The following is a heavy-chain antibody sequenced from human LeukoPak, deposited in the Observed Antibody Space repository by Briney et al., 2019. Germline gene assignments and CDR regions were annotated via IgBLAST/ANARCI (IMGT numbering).Heavy chain of an antibody. J-gene: IGHJ4*02. Sequence: GGSLRLSCAASGFTFSSYWMSWVRQAPGKGLEWVANIKQDGSEKYYVDSVKGRFTISRDNAKNSLYLQMNSLRAGDTAVYYCARGHHYDILTGYYIFEGNFDYWGQGTLVTVSS. CDR1: GFTFSSYW. CDR2: IKQDGSEK. V-gene: IGHV3-7*01. D-gene: IGHD3-9*01. CDR3: ARGHHYDILTGYYIFEGNFDY.